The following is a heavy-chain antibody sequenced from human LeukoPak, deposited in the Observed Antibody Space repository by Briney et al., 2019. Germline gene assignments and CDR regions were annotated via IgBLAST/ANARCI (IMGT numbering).Heavy chain of an antibody. V-gene: IGHV4-34*01. CDR2: INHSGST. Sequence: SETLSLTCAVSGGSFSGYYWSWIRQPPGKGLEWIGEINHSGSTNYNPSLKSRVTISVDTSKNQFSLKLSSVTAADTAVYYCARGRGGDYWGQGTLVTVSS. CDR3: ARGRGGDY. J-gene: IGHJ4*02. CDR1: GGSFSGYY.